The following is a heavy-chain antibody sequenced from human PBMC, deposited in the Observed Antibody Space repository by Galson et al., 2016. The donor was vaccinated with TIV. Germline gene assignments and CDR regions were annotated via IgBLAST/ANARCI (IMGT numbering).Heavy chain of an antibody. Sequence: QSGAEVKKPGQSLRVSCQASGYSFTTKWISWVRQMPGKGLEWMGRIDPGDSYATYSPSFEGHVTFSLDHATTPVWLQWSSLKASDTAIYYCARQAGLDFVWGGLSGFFFDSWGQGTLVTVSS. CDR1: GYSFTTKW. V-gene: IGHV5-10-1*01. D-gene: IGHD3-16*01. CDR2: IDPGDSYA. J-gene: IGHJ4*02. CDR3: ARQAGLDFVWGGLSGFFFDS.